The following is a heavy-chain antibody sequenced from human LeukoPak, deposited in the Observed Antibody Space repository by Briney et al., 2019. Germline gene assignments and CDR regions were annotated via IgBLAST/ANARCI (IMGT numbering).Heavy chain of an antibody. CDR1: GFTVSTNY. Sequence: GGSLRLSCAASGFTVSTNYMTWVRQAPGEGLEWVSVIYSGGSTYYADSVKGRFTISRDNSKNTLYLQMNSLRAEDTAVYYCARGWGPFTFDIWGQGTMVTVSS. D-gene: IGHD3-16*01. CDR3: ARGWGPFTFDI. J-gene: IGHJ3*02. V-gene: IGHV3-53*01. CDR2: IYSGGST.